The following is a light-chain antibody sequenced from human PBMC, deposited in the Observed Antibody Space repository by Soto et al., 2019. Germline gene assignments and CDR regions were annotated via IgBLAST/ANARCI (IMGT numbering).Light chain of an antibody. Sequence: EIVLTQSPATLSLSPGERGTLSCRASQSVSTYLAWYQQKPGQAPRLLIYDASSRATGIPARFSGSGSGTDFTLTISSLEPEDFAVYFCQQRTNWPGITFGQGTRLEIK. CDR3: QQRTNWPGIT. V-gene: IGKV3-11*01. CDR2: DAS. J-gene: IGKJ5*01. CDR1: QSVSTY.